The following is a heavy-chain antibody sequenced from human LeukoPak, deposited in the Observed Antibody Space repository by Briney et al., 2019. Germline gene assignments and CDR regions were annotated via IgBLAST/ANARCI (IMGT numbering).Heavy chain of an antibody. CDR1: GYTFTSYY. CDR3: ARDESRYYDSSGYFY. V-gene: IGHV1-46*01. J-gene: IGHJ4*02. CDR2: INPSGGST. D-gene: IGHD3-22*01. Sequence: ASVKVSCKASGYTFTSYYMHWVRQAPGQGLEWMGIINPSGGSTSYAQKFQGRVTMTRDMSTGTVYMELSSLRSEDTAVYYCARDESRYYDSSGYFYWGQGTLVTVSS.